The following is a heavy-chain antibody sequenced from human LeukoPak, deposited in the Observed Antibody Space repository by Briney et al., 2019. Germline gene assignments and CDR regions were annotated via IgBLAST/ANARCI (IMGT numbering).Heavy chain of an antibody. CDR1: GFTFSDYY. Sequence: GGSLRLSCAASGFTFSDYYMSWIRQAPGKGLEWVSYISSSGSTIYYADSVKGRFTISRDNAKDSFYLQMNSLRAEDTALYYCARAAGYYYYYGMDVWGQGTTVTVSS. D-gene: IGHD6-13*01. J-gene: IGHJ6*02. V-gene: IGHV3-11*01. CDR3: ARAAGYYYYYGMDV. CDR2: ISSSGSTI.